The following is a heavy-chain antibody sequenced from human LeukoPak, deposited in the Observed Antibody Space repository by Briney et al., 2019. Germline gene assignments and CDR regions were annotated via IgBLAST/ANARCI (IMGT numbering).Heavy chain of an antibody. CDR2: IYTSGST. CDR1: GGSISSYY. Sequence: TPSETLSLTCTVSGGSISSYYWSWIRQPAGKGLEWIGRIYTSGSTNYNPSLKSRVTVSVDTSKSQFSLKLSSVTAADAAVYYCARDYYDSSGYQVFDYWGQGTLVTVSS. D-gene: IGHD3-22*01. V-gene: IGHV4-4*07. CDR3: ARDYYDSSGYQVFDY. J-gene: IGHJ4*02.